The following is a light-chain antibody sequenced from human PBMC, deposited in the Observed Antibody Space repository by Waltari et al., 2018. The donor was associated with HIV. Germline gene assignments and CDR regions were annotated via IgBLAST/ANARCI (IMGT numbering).Light chain of an antibody. CDR1: QSIGSD. Sequence: EIVMTQSPATLSVSPGERATHTCRASQSIGSDLAWYQQKPGQAPRLLIYGASTRATGIPARFSGSGSGTEFTLTISSLQSEDFAVYSCQQYNNWPPMYTFGQGTKLEIK. CDR3: QQYNNWPPMYT. V-gene: IGKV3-15*01. J-gene: IGKJ2*01. CDR2: GAS.